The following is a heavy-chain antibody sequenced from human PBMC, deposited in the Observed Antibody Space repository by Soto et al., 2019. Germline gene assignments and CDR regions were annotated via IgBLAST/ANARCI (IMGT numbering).Heavy chain of an antibody. CDR3: ARRYGYSFDY. Sequence: SETLSVTCTVAGGSISSYYWSWIQQPPGKGLEWIGYIYYSGSTNYNPSLKSRVTISVDTSKNQFSLKLSSVTAADTAVYYCARRYGYSFDYWGQGTLVTVSS. CDR2: IYYSGST. CDR1: GGSISSYY. D-gene: IGHD1-1*01. V-gene: IGHV4-59*08. J-gene: IGHJ4*02.